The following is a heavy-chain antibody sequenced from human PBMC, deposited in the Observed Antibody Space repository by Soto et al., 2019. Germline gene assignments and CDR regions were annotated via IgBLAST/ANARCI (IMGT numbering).Heavy chain of an antibody. J-gene: IGHJ4*02. V-gene: IGHV3-30-3*01. CDR3: ARDQGGGSCY. CDR2: ISYDGSNK. CDR1: GCTLSSYA. D-gene: IGHD2-15*01. Sequence: QVQLVESGGGVVQPGRSLRLSCAASGCTLSSYAMHWVRQAPGKGLEWVAVISYDGSNKYYADSVKGRFTISRDNSKNTLYLQMNSLRAEDTAVYYCARDQGGGSCYWGQGTLVTVSS.